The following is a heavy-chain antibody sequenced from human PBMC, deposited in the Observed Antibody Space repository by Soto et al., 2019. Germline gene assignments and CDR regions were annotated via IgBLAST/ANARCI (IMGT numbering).Heavy chain of an antibody. J-gene: IGHJ3*02. Sequence: QVQLVESGGGVVQPGRSLRLSCAASGFTFSSYGMHWVRQAPGKGLEWVAVIWYDGSNKYYADSVKGRFTISRDNSKNTLYLQMNSLRAEDTTVYYCARDRGWRSADDAFDIWGQGTMVTVSS. CDR1: GFTFSSYG. V-gene: IGHV3-33*01. D-gene: IGHD5-12*01. CDR2: IWYDGSNK. CDR3: ARDRGWRSADDAFDI.